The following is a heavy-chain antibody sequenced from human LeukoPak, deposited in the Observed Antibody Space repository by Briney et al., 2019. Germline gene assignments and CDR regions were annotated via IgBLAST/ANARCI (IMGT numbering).Heavy chain of an antibody. CDR3: ARTGYPVARRGGLFRP. CDR2: INHSGST. Sequence: SETLSLTCAVYGGSFSGYYWSWIRQPPGKGLEWIGEINHSGSTNYNPSLKSRVTISVDTSKNQFSLKLSSVTAADTAVYYCARTGYPVARRGGLFRPRGQGNLVNRPL. CDR1: GGSFSGYY. J-gene: IGHJ4*01. D-gene: IGHD3-16*02. V-gene: IGHV4-34*01.